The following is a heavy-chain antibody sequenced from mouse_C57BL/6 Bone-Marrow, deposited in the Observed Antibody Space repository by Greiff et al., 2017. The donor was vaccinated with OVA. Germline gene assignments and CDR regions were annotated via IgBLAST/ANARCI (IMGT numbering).Heavy chain of an antibody. CDR1: GFTFSDYY. V-gene: IGHV5-12*01. CDR3: ARHDYYDYDWFAY. CDR2: ISNGGGST. D-gene: IGHD2-4*01. J-gene: IGHJ3*01. Sequence: EVHLVESGGGLVQPGGSLKLSCAASGFTFSDYYMYWVRQTPEKRLEWVAYISNGGGSTYYPDTVKGRFTISRDNAKNTLYLQMSRLKSEDTAMYYCARHDYYDYDWFAYWGQGTLVTVSA.